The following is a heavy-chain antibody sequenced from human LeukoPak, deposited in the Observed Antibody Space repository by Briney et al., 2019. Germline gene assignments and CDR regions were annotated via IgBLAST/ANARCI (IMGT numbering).Heavy chain of an antibody. CDR3: ARGRADFWSGYGMDV. Sequence: GRSPRLSCAASGFTFSSYAMHWVRQAPGKGLERVAVISYDGSNKYYADSVKGRFTISRDNSKNTLYLQMNSLRAEDTAVYYCARGRADFWSGYGMDVWGQGTTVTVSS. J-gene: IGHJ6*02. D-gene: IGHD3-3*01. CDR1: GFTFSSYA. CDR2: ISYDGSNK. V-gene: IGHV3-30-3*01.